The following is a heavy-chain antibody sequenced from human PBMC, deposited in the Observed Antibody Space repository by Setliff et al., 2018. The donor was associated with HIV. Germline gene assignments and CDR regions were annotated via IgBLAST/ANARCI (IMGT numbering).Heavy chain of an antibody. Sequence: GESLKISCKGSGYSFTTYWISWVRQMPGKGLEWMGRIDPSDSYTDYNPSFQGHVSISVDKSISTAYLQWSGLKASDTAIYYCAGGYEMPEFSYGVDVWGQGTTVAVSS. J-gene: IGHJ6*02. V-gene: IGHV5-10-1*01. CDR2: IDPSDSYT. CDR3: AGGYEMPEFSYGVDV. CDR1: GYSFTTYW. D-gene: IGHD5-12*01.